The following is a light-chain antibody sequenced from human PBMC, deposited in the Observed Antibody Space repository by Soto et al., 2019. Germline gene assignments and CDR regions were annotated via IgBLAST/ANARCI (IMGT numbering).Light chain of an antibody. V-gene: IGKV1-5*01. CDR3: QQYNSYSST. Sequence: DIQMTQSPSTLSESVGDRVTITCRASQTINTWLAWYQQKPGKAPKLLIYDGSSLESGVPSRFSGSGSGTEFTLTISSLQPEDFATYFCQQYNSYSSTFGQGTKVEIK. CDR2: DGS. CDR1: QTINTW. J-gene: IGKJ1*01.